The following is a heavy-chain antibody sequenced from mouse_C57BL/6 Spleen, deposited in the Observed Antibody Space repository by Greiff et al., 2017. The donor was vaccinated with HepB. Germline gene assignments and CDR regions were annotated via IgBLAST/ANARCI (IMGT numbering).Heavy chain of an antibody. Sequence: EVMLVESEGGLVQPGSSMKLSCTASGFTFSDYYMAWVRQVPEKGLEWVANINYDGSSTYYLDSLKSRFIISRDNAKNILYLQMSSLKSEDTATYYCARDGDSDGSYAMDYWGQGTSVTVSS. CDR1: GFTFSDYY. CDR2: INYDGSST. J-gene: IGHJ4*01. CDR3: ARDGDSDGSYAMDY. V-gene: IGHV5-16*01.